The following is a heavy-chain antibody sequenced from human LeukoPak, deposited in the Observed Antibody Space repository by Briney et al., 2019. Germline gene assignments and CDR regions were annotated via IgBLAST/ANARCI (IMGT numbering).Heavy chain of an antibody. CDR1: GFTFSSYS. CDR3: ARDGYYYDSRGPDY. J-gene: IGHJ4*02. V-gene: IGHV3-33*08. Sequence: GGSLRLSCAASGFTFSSYSMNWVRQAPGKGLEWVAVIWYDGSNKYYADSVKGRFTISRDNSKNTLYLQMNSLRAEDTAVYYCARDGYYYDSRGPDYWGQGTLVTVSS. CDR2: IWYDGSNK. D-gene: IGHD3-22*01.